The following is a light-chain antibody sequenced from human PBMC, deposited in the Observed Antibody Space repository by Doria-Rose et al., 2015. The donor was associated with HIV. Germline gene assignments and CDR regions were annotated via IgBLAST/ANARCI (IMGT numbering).Light chain of an antibody. V-gene: IGLV3-19*01. CDR2: GKN. J-gene: IGLJ3*02. CDR1: SLRSYY. CDR3: NSRDSSGNHWL. Sequence: SSELSQDPAVSVALGQTVRITCQGDSLRSYYAGWYQQKPGQAPILVIYGKNNRPSGTPDRFSGSSSGNTASLTITGAQAEDEADYYCNSRDSSGNHWLFGRGTKLTVL.